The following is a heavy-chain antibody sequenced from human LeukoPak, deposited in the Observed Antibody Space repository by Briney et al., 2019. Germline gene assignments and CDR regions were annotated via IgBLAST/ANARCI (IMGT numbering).Heavy chain of an antibody. Sequence: GGSLRLSCAASGFTFSTYSMNWVRQAPGKGLEWVSSISSSSSYIYYADSVKGRFTISRDNAKNSLYLQMNSLKTEDTGVYYCITALNFDILTGLYQPIAAFDIWGQGTLVTVSS. CDR2: ISSSSSYI. V-gene: IGHV3-21*03. J-gene: IGHJ3*02. D-gene: IGHD3-9*01. CDR3: ITALNFDILTGLYQPIAAFDI. CDR1: GFTFSTYS.